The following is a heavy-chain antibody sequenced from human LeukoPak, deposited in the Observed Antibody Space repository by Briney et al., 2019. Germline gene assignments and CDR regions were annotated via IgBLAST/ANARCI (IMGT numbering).Heavy chain of an antibody. CDR3: ARWGAGRTTDY. D-gene: IGHD1-1*01. CDR1: GFTVSSNY. CDR2: IYSGGST. J-gene: IGHJ4*02. Sequence: GGSLRLSCAASGFTVSSNYMSWVRQAPGKGLEWVSVIYSGGSTYYADSVKGRFTISRDNPKNTLFLQMDSLRVDDTAVYYCARWGAGRTTDYWGQGTLVTVSS. V-gene: IGHV3-53*01.